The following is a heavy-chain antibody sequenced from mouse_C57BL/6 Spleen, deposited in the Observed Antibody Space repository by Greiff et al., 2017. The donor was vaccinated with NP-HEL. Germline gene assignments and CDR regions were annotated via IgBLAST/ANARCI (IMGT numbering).Heavy chain of an antibody. Sequence: EVQLQQSGPELVKPGASVKIPCKASGYTFTDYNMDWVKQSHGKSLEWIGDINPNNGGTIYNQKFKGKATLTVDKSSSTAYRELRSLTSEDTAVYYCARGYYQYFDVWGTGTTVTVSS. CDR1: GYTFTDYN. V-gene: IGHV1-18*01. CDR3: ARGYYQYFDV. J-gene: IGHJ1*03. D-gene: IGHD2-3*01. CDR2: INPNNGGT.